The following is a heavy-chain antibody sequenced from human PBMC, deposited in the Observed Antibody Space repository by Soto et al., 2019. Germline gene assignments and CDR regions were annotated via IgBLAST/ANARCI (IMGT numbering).Heavy chain of an antibody. CDR1: GFTFTYYS. CDR3: VRDQLYYYDIFGRPLNGFDI. CDR2: ISGRNDYI. D-gene: IGHD3-22*01. J-gene: IGHJ3*02. V-gene: IGHV3-21*01. Sequence: PGGSLRLSCEASGFTFTYYSFHWVRQAPGKGLEWVSSISGRNDYIYYADSVRGRFTISRDSAKNSLFLQMNSLRAEDTAVYYCVRDQLYYYDIFGRPLNGFDIWGQGTMVTVSS.